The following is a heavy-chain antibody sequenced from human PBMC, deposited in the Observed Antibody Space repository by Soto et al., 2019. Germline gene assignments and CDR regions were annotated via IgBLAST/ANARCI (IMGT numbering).Heavy chain of an antibody. D-gene: IGHD2-2*02. CDR1: GGSISSYY. Sequence: SETLSLTCTVSGGSISSYYWIWIRQPPGKGLEWIGYIYYSGSTNYNPSLKSRVTISVDTSKNQFSLKLSSVTAADTAVYYCASLVVPAAIGWFDPWGQGTLVTSPQ. J-gene: IGHJ5*02. CDR3: ASLVVPAAIGWFDP. CDR2: IYYSGST. V-gene: IGHV4-59*01.